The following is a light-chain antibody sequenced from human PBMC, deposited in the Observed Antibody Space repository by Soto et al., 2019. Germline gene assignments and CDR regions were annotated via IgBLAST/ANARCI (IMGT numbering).Light chain of an antibody. V-gene: IGKV1-5*03. CDR3: QQYNSYSP. CDR1: QSISSW. CDR2: KAS. J-gene: IGKJ4*01. Sequence: DIQMTQSPSTLSASVGDRVTITCRASQSISSWLAWYQQKPGKAPKLLIYKASSLESGVPSRFSGSGSGTESTLTISSLQPDDFATYYCQQYNSYSPFGGGTKVEIK.